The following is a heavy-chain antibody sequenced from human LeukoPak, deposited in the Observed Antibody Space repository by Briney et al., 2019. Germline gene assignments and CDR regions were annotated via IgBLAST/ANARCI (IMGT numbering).Heavy chain of an antibody. Sequence: ASVKVSCKASGYTFTSYDITWVRQVTGQGLEWMGWMNPNSGNTDYAQKFQGRVTITRNTSNSTAYMELSSLRSEDTAVYYCARRAVGNSYYYYMDVCGKGTTVNVSS. CDR1: GYTFTSYD. J-gene: IGHJ6*03. V-gene: IGHV1-8*03. CDR3: ARRAVGNSYYYYMDV. CDR2: MNPNSGNT. D-gene: IGHD6-19*01.